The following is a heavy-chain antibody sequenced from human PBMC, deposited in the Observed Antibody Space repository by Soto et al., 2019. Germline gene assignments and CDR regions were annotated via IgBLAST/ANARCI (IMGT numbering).Heavy chain of an antibody. CDR3: ARIRGIGAAGTVDY. CDR2: IFSNDEK. V-gene: IGHV2-26*01. J-gene: IGHJ4*02. CDR1: GFSLSTARMG. D-gene: IGHD6-13*01. Sequence: QVTLKESGPVLVKPTETLTLTCTVSGFSLSTARMGVSWIRQPPGKALEWLAHIFSNDEKYYSTSLKSRLTIXKXTXXSQVVLTMTNMDPVDTATYYCARIRGIGAAGTVDYWGQGTLVTVSS.